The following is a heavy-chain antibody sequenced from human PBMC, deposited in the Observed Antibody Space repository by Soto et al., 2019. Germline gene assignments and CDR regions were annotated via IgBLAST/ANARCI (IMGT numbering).Heavy chain of an antibody. CDR1: GGTFSSYT. D-gene: IGHD3-10*01. CDR2: IIPILGIA. Sequence: QVQLAQSGAEVKKPGSSVKVSCKASGGTFSSYTISWVRQAPGQGLEWMGRIIPILGIANYAQKFQGRVTITADKSTSTAYMELSSLRSEDTAVYYCARDLYYGSGSYSINWFDPWGQGTLVTVSS. V-gene: IGHV1-69*08. J-gene: IGHJ5*02. CDR3: ARDLYYGSGSYSINWFDP.